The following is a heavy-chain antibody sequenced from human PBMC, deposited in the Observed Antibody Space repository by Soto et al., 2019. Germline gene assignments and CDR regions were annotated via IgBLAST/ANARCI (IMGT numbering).Heavy chain of an antibody. CDR2: ISAHNGNT. D-gene: IGHD1-1*01. CDR1: GYTFTSYG. Sequence: QVHLVQSGAEVKKPGASVKVSCKASGYTFTSYGITWVRQAPGQGLEWMGWISAHNGNTDYAQKLQGRVIVTRDTSTSSVYMVLRSLRSDDTAGYYCARGRYGDYWGQGALVTVSS. V-gene: IGHV1-18*01. CDR3: ARGRYGDY. J-gene: IGHJ4*02.